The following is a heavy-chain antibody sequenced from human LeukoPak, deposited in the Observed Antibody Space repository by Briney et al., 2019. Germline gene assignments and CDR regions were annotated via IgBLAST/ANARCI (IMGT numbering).Heavy chain of an antibody. Sequence: PGGSLRLSCAASGITFSSHAMSWVRQAPGKGLEWVSLISGSGGHTYYGDSVKGRFTISRDNSTNRLYLQMNSLRSDDTAVYYCARGIRGGDSGYSPFDYWDQGTLVTVSS. CDR2: ISGSGGHT. V-gene: IGHV3-23*01. D-gene: IGHD3-22*01. J-gene: IGHJ4*02. CDR3: ARGIRGGDSGYSPFDY. CDR1: GITFSSHA.